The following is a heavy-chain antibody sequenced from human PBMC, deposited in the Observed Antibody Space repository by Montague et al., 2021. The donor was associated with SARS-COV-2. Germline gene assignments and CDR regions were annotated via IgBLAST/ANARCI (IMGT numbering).Heavy chain of an antibody. CDR2: TYYRSNWYN. CDR3: ARDLRWRYGYGMDV. J-gene: IGHJ6*02. Sequence: CAISGDRVSSDSAAWNWVRQSPSRGLEWLGRTYYRSNWYNDYAVSVKSRITIKSDTSKNQISLQLNSVTPEDTAVYYCARDLRWRYGYGMDVWGQGTTVTVSS. CDR1: GDRVSSDSAA. V-gene: IGHV6-1*01. D-gene: IGHD3-16*01.